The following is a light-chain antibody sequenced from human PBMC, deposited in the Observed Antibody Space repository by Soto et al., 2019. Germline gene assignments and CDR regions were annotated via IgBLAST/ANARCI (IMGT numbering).Light chain of an antibody. Sequence: ESVLTHSPCTLSLSPVGRATLSCGASHIVSSNYLAWYQQKPGQAHRLLIYGASTRATGIPDRFSGSGSGTDFTLTISRLEPEDSAVYYCQQYGSSPTWTFGQGTKVDIK. CDR3: QQYGSSPTWT. CDR1: HIVSSNY. V-gene: IGKV3-20*01. J-gene: IGKJ1*01. CDR2: GAS.